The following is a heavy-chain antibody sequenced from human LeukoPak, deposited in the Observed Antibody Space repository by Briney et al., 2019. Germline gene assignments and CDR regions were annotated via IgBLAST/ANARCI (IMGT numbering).Heavy chain of an antibody. CDR1: GGTFYNYA. CDR3: ARGRVAWNDPIDDY. J-gene: IGHJ4*02. Sequence: SVKVSCEPSGGTFYNYAISWVRQAPGQGLEWMGRIIPIFGTADYAQKFQGRVTITTDEFTTTAYMELSSLTYEDTAVYYCARGRVAWNDPIDDYWGQGTLVIVSS. D-gene: IGHD1-1*01. CDR2: IIPIFGTA. V-gene: IGHV1-69*05.